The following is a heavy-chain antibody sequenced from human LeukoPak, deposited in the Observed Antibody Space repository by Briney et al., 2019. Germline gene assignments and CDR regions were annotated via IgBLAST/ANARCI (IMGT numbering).Heavy chain of an antibody. Sequence: SETLSLTCTVSGGSVSSGSYYWSWIRQPPGKGLEWIGYIYYSGRTNYNPSLKSRVTISVDTSKNQFSLKLSSVTAADTAVYYCARDRPWGYFDYWGQGTLVTVPS. CDR3: ARDRPWGYFDY. D-gene: IGHD3-16*01. J-gene: IGHJ4*02. CDR2: IYYSGRT. V-gene: IGHV4-61*01. CDR1: GGSVSSGSYY.